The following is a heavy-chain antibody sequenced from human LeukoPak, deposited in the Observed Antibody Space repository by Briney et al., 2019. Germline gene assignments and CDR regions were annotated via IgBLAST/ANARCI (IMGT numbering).Heavy chain of an antibody. Sequence: SETLPLTCTVSGYSISSGYYWGWIRQPPGKGLEWIGSIYHSGSTYYNPSLKSRVTISVDTSKNQFSLKLSSVTAADTAVYYCASTDRITIFGVVSDWGQGTLVTVSS. D-gene: IGHD3-3*01. V-gene: IGHV4-38-2*02. CDR3: ASTDRITIFGVVSD. CDR2: IYHSGST. J-gene: IGHJ4*02. CDR1: GYSISSGYY.